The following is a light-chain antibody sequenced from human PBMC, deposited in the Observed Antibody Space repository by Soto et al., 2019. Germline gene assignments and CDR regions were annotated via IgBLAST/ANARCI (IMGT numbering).Light chain of an antibody. V-gene: IGKV1-12*01. Sequence: DIQMTQSPSSVSASVGDRVTITCRASQGIAGWLAWYLQKPGKAPRLLIYAASILQSGVPSRFSGSGSGTEFSLTISSLQPEDFATYYCQQANSFPRTFGQGTKVEIK. CDR2: AAS. J-gene: IGKJ1*01. CDR1: QGIAGW. CDR3: QQANSFPRT.